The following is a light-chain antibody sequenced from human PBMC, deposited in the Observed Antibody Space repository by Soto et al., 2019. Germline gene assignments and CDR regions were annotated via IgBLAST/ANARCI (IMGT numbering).Light chain of an antibody. V-gene: IGKV1-39*01. CDR3: QQSYSTPET. J-gene: IGKJ1*01. Sequence: DLPMTQSPSSLSASAGDRVTITCRASQSISDDLNWYQQKPGKAPKLLIYSASSLQSGVPSRFSGSRSGTDFTLTINSLQPEDFATYYCQQSYSTPETFGQGTKVDFK. CDR2: SAS. CDR1: QSISDD.